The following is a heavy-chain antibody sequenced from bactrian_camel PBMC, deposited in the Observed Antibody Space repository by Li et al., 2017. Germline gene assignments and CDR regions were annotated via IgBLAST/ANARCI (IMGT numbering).Heavy chain of an antibody. CDR2: IYSDGGRT. J-gene: IGHJ4*01. CDR1: GFTFSKYS. CDR3: APDPRGSAY. Sequence: DVQLVESGGGLVQPGGSLRLSCVASGFTFSKYSMTWIRQAPEKGLEWVARIYSDGGRTYYADSVKGRFTISRDNARNTLYLQMNSLEIEDTAVYYRAPDPRGSAYWGQGTQVTVS. V-gene: IGHV3S31*01. D-gene: IGHD3*01.